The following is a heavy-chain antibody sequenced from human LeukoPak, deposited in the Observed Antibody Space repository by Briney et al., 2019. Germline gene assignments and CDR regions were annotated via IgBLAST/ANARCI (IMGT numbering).Heavy chain of an antibody. Sequence: GGSLRLSCAASGFTFSSYGMHWVRQAPGQGLEWVARITCDGSDKYYADSVKGRFTISRDNSKNTLFLQLNRQRAEDTAVYYCGSGTDLYGFDHWGQGTLVTVSS. D-gene: IGHD1-1*01. CDR1: GFTFSSYG. CDR3: GSGTDLYGFDH. J-gene: IGHJ4*02. CDR2: ITCDGSDK. V-gene: IGHV3-30*03.